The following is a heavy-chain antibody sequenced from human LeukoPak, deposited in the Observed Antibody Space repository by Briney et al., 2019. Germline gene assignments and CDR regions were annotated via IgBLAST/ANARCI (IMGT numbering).Heavy chain of an antibody. J-gene: IGHJ5*01. CDR1: GFTFSSYG. CDR3: ARQEAAAARDWFDS. D-gene: IGHD6-13*01. Sequence: GGSLRLSCAASGFTFSSYGMHWVRQAPGKGLEWVAVIWYDGSKKYYGDSVKGRFTVSRDNSKNTLYLQMNSLRAEDTALYYCARQEAAAARDWFDSWGQGTLVTVSS. V-gene: IGHV3-33*01. CDR2: IWYDGSKK.